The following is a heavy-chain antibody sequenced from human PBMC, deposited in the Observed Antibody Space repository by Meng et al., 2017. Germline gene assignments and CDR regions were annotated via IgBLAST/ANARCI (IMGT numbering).Heavy chain of an antibody. V-gene: IGHV4-59*01. CDR1: GGSISSYY. Sequence: SKTLSPTCTVSGGSISSYYWSWIRQPPGKGLEWIGYIYYSVSTNYNPSLKSRVTISVDTSKNQFSLKLTSVTAADTAVYYCARYRLAGKHAFDIWGQGTMVTGSS. CDR2: IYYSVST. J-gene: IGHJ3*02. D-gene: IGHD7-27*01. CDR3: ARYRLAGKHAFDI.